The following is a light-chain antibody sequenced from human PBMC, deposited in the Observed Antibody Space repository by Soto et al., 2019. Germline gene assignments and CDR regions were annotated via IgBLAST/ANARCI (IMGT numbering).Light chain of an antibody. CDR3: QQYNSYPRT. CDR1: QSVSSW. Sequence: DIQMTQSPSTLSASVGDRVTITCRASQSVSSWLAWYQLKPEKAPKLLIYNASNLETVVPSRFSGSGSGTEFTLTISSLQPDDFATYFCQQYNSYPRTFGQGTKVEIQ. J-gene: IGKJ1*01. V-gene: IGKV1-5*03. CDR2: NAS.